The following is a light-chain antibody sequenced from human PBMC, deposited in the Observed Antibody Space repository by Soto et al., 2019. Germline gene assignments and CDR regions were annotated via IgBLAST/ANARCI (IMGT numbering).Light chain of an antibody. CDR2: WAS. V-gene: IGKV4-1*01. CDR1: QSVLYSSNNKNY. Sequence: DIVMTQSPDSLAVSLGERATTNCKSSQSVLYSSNNKNYLAWYQQKPGQHPKLLIYWASTRESGVPDRFSGSGSGTDFTLTISSLQAEDVAVYYCQQYYSTPLFTFGPGTKVDIK. CDR3: QQYYSTPLFT. J-gene: IGKJ3*01.